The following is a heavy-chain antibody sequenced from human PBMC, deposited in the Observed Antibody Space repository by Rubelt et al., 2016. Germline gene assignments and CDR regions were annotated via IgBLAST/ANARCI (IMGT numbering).Heavy chain of an antibody. CDR1: GGSFSIYY. J-gene: IGHJ6*03. CDR3: ARGDRGNYYYYYMDV. CDR2: IYNSGST. Sequence: QVQLQQWGAGLLKPSETLSLTCAVYGGSFSIYYWSWIRQPPGKGLEWIGRIYNSGSTNYNPSLKSRVTMSVDTSKNQFSLKLSAVTAADTALYYCARGDRGNYYYYYMDVWGKGTTVTVSS. D-gene: IGHD3-10*01. V-gene: IGHV4-59*10.